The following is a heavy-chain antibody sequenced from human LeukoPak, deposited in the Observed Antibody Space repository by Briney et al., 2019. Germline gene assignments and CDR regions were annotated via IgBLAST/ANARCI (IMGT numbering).Heavy chain of an antibody. D-gene: IGHD4-17*01. Sequence: PGGSLRLSCAASGFTFSSYAMSWVRQAPGKGLEWVSAISGSGGSTYYADSVKGRFTISRDNSKNTLYLQMNSLRAEDTAVYYCAKRPQATVTYDDYYYYYMDVWGKGTTVTVSS. CDR1: GFTFSSYA. CDR3: AKRPQATVTYDDYYYYYMDV. V-gene: IGHV3-23*01. J-gene: IGHJ6*03. CDR2: ISGSGGST.